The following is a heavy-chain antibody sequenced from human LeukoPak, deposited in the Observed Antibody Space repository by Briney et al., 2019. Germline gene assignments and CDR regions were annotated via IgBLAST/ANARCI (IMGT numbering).Heavy chain of an antibody. J-gene: IGHJ4*02. CDR3: ARVPCSGGSCYYFDY. CDR2: IYYSGST. Sequence: KTSETLSLTCTVSGGSISSYYWSWIRQPPGKGLEWIGYIYYSGSTNYNPSLKSRVTISVDTSKNQFSLKLSSVTAADTAVYYCARVPCSGGSCYYFDYWGQGTLVTVSS. CDR1: GGSISSYY. V-gene: IGHV4-59*01. D-gene: IGHD2-15*01.